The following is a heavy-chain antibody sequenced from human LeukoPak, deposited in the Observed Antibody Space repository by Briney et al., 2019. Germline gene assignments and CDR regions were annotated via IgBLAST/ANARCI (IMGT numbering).Heavy chain of an antibody. J-gene: IGHJ4*02. V-gene: IGHV4-39*01. D-gene: IGHD6-13*01. CDR1: GGSISSSSYY. CDR2: VYYSGST. Sequence: PSETLSLTCTVSGGSISSSSYYWGWIRQPPGKGLEWIGSVYYSGSTYYNPSLKSRVTISVDTSKNQFSLKLSSVTAADTAVYYCARHTGRAQQLPPFQWGQGTLVTVSS. CDR3: ARHTGRAQQLPPFQ.